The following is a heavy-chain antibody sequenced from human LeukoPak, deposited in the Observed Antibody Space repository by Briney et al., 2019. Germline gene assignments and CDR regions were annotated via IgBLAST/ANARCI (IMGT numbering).Heavy chain of an antibody. J-gene: IGHJ4*02. D-gene: IGHD1-26*01. CDR2: IYTSGST. V-gene: IGHV4-61*02. CDR3: ATPTRRHIVGASFDY. CDR1: GGSISSGSYY. Sequence: SETLSLTCTVSGGSISSGSYYWSWIRQPAGKGLEWIGRIYTSGSTNYNPSLKSRVTMSVDTSKNQFSLKLSSVTAEDTAVYYCATPTRRHIVGASFDYWGQGTLVTVSS.